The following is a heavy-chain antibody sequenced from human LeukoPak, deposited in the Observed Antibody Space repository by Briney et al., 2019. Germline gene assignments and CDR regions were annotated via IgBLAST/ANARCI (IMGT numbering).Heavy chain of an antibody. Sequence: GGSLRPSCAASGFTFSSYSMNWVRQAPGKGLEWVSSISSSSSYIYYADSVKGRFTISRDNAKNSLYLQMNSLRAEDTAVYYCARARVTAPYFDYWGQGTLVTVSS. D-gene: IGHD2-21*02. J-gene: IGHJ4*02. CDR2: ISSSSSYI. V-gene: IGHV3-21*01. CDR3: ARARVTAPYFDY. CDR1: GFTFSSYS.